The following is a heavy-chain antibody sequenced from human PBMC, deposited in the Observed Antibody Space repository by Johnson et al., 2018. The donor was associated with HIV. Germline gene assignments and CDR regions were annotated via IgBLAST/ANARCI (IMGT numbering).Heavy chain of an antibody. D-gene: IGHD7-27*01. CDR3: AKSTRGNWGSFFGI. CDR2: ISSSGSTI. J-gene: IGHJ3*02. V-gene: IGHV3-11*04. CDR1: GFSFNDYY. Sequence: QVQLVESGGGLVKPGGSLRLSCAASGFSFNDYYMSWIRQAPGKGLECISYISSSGSTIYYADSVKGRFTISRDNAKNSLYLHMNSLRAEDTAVYYCAKSTRGNWGSFFGIWGQGTMVTVSS.